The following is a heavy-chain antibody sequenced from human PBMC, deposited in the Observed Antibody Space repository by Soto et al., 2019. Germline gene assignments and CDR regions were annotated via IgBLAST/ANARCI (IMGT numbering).Heavy chain of an antibody. CDR2: ISSRSSTI. D-gene: IGHD6-19*01. V-gene: IGHV3-48*02. Sequence: GGSLRLSCAASGFSFSTYNMNWVRQAPGRGLEWVSYISSRSSTIYHADSVKGRFTISRDNAKNSLYLQMDSLRDEDTAVYFCARAIAVGSTSLDYWGLGTRVTVYS. CDR1: GFSFSTYN. CDR3: ARAIAVGSTSLDY. J-gene: IGHJ4*02.